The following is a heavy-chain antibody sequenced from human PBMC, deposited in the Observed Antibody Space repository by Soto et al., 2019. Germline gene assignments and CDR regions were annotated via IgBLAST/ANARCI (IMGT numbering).Heavy chain of an antibody. J-gene: IGHJ4*02. CDR3: AREDYYGSGSYAY. CDR1: GYTFTNYN. D-gene: IGHD3-10*01. V-gene: IGHV1-8*01. Sequence: QVQLVQSGAEVKKPGASVKVSCKASGYTFTNYNINWVRQATGQGLEWMGWMKPNSGNTGYAQKFQGRVTMTSSTSISTAYMELSSLRSEDTAVYYCAREDYYGSGSYAYWGQGTLVTVSS. CDR2: MKPNSGNT.